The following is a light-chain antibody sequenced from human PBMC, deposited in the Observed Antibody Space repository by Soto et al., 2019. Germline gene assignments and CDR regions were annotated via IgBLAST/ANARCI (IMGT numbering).Light chain of an antibody. CDR1: QSISSW. V-gene: IGKV1-39*01. J-gene: IGKJ1*01. CDR2: AAS. Sequence: DSQMSQSPSTLSASVGDRVTITCRASQSISSWLAWYQQKPGKAPKLLIYAASSLQSGVPSRFSGSGSGTDFTLTISSLQPGDFATYYCQQSYSTPWTFGQGTKVEIK. CDR3: QQSYSTPWT.